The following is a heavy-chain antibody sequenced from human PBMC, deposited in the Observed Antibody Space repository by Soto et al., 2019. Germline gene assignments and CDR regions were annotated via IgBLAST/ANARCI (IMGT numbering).Heavy chain of an antibody. D-gene: IGHD3-3*01. CDR2: ISAYNGNT. CDR1: VYTFTSYG. J-gene: IGHJ6*03. Sequence: ASVKVSCKASVYTFTSYGISWVRQAPGQGLEWMGWISAYNGNTNYAQKLQCRVTMTTDTSTSTAYMELRSLRSDDTAVYYCARIRFLEWSTPGFSMDVWGKGTTVPVS. V-gene: IGHV1-18*01. CDR3: ARIRFLEWSTPGFSMDV.